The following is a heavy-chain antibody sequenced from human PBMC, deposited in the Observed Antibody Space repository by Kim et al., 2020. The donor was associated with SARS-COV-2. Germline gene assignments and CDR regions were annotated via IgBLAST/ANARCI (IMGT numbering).Heavy chain of an antibody. Sequence: SLKSRVTISVDKSKNQFSLKLSSVTAADTAVYYCARDSRGGSYYGDAFDIWGQGTMVTVSS. V-gene: IGHV4-4*02. CDR3: ARDSRGGSYYGDAFDI. J-gene: IGHJ3*02. D-gene: IGHD1-26*01.